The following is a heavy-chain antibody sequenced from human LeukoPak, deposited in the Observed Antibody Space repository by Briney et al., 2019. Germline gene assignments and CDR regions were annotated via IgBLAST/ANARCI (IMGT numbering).Heavy chain of an antibody. J-gene: IGHJ4*02. D-gene: IGHD3-10*01. V-gene: IGHV3-33*01. Sequence: PGRSLRLSCAASGFTFSSYGMHWVRQAPGKGLEWVAVIWYDGTNKYYADSVKGRFTISRDSSKNTLHLQMNSLRAEETAVYYCARGGSGSGSLDYWGQGTLVTVSS. CDR1: GFTFSSYG. CDR3: ARGGSGSGSLDY. CDR2: IWYDGTNK.